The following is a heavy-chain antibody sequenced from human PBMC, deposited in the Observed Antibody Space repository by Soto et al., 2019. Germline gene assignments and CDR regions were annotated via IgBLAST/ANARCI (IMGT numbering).Heavy chain of an antibody. Sequence: QITLKESGPMLVQPTQTLTLTCTFSVFSLSYSGVSVAWIRQPPGKALEWLAYIYWDDDKRYSPSLTNRLILTKDTSKTQLILTMTDMDPVDTATFDCTHSSRYSAFDIWGQATMVAVSS. D-gene: IGHD2-15*01. CDR1: VFSLSYSGVS. V-gene: IGHV2-5*02. CDR2: IYWDDDK. CDR3: THSSRYSAFDI. J-gene: IGHJ3*02.